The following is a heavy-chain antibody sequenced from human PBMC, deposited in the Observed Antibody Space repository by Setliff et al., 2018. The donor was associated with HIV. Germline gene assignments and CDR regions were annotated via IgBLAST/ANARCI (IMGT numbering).Heavy chain of an antibody. CDR2: IYTSGST. D-gene: IGHD4-17*01. J-gene: IGHJ4*02. CDR3: ARSAHDYALHQLPYY. Sequence: PSETLSLTCAVSGGSISSGSYYWSWMRQPAGKGLEWIGHIYTSGSTNYNPSLKGRVTISVDTSKNQFSLKLSSVTAADTAVYYCARSAHDYALHQLPYYWGQGTLVTVSS. V-gene: IGHV4-61*09. CDR1: GGSISSGSYY.